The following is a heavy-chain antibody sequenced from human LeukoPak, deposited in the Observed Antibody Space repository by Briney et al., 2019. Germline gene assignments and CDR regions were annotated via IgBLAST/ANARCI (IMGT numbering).Heavy chain of an antibody. CDR1: GGTLSSYA. CDR2: IIPIFGTA. V-gene: IGHV1-69*13. J-gene: IGHJ6*03. D-gene: IGHD1-26*01. Sequence: SVKVSCKASGGTLSSYAISWVRQAPGQGLEWMGGIIPIFGTANYAQKFQGRVTITADESTSTAYMELSSLRSEDTAVYYCARDSEPYYYYYYMDVWGKGTTVTVSS. CDR3: ARDSEPYYYYYYMDV.